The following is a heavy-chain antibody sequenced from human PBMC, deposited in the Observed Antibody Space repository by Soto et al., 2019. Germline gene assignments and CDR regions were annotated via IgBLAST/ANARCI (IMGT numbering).Heavy chain of an antibody. CDR1: GFTLSSYA. D-gene: IGHD3-22*01. CDR3: AKTYYSASSGYQXFDS. CDR2: VTGSGDIT. Sequence: GGSLRLSCAASGFTLSSYAMSWVRQAPGKXLEWVSAVTGSGDITYYLDSVKGRFTISRDNSKNTLYLQMNSLRAEDTAIYYCAKTYYSASSGYQXFDSWGQGTLVTVSS. V-gene: IGHV3-23*01. J-gene: IGHJ4*02.